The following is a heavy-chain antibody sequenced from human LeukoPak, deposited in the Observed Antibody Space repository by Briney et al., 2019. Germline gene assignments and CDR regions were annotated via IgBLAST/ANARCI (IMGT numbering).Heavy chain of an antibody. CDR3: ARRRDYSDHSDAFDI. V-gene: IGHV5-51*01. D-gene: IGHD4-17*01. J-gene: IGHJ3*02. Sequence: GESLKISCKGSGYSFTNYWIGWVRQMPGKGLEWMGIIYPGDSDTRYSPSFQGQVTISADKSISTAYLQWSSLKASDTATYYCARRRDYSDHSDAFDIWGQGTMVTVSS. CDR2: IYPGDSDT. CDR1: GYSFTNYW.